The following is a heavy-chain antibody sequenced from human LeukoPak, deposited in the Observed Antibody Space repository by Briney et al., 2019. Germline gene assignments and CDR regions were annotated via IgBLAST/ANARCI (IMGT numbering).Heavy chain of an antibody. D-gene: IGHD4-23*01. J-gene: IGHJ4*02. V-gene: IGHV1-69*02. CDR1: GCTFSSYT. CDR3: ARVGGNRNAMIDY. CDR2: IIPILGIA. Sequence: SVKVSCKASGCTFSSYTISWVRQAPGQGLEWMGRIIPILGIANYAQKFQGRVTITADKSTSTAYMELSSLRSEDTAVYYCARVGGNRNAMIDYWGQGTLVSVSS.